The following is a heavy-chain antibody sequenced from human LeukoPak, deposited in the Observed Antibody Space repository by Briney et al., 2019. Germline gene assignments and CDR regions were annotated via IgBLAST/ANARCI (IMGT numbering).Heavy chain of an antibody. CDR2: IYFSGST. CDR1: GDSVSGYY. Sequence: SETLSLTCTVSGDSVSGYYWSWIRQPPGTGLEWIGYIYFSGSTNYNPSLKSRVTIFLDPSKNQFSLKLNSVTAADTAVYYCALSKAVPGTPCDYWGQGTLVTVSS. J-gene: IGHJ4*02. D-gene: IGHD6-19*01. V-gene: IGHV4-59*02. CDR3: ALSKAVPGTPCDY.